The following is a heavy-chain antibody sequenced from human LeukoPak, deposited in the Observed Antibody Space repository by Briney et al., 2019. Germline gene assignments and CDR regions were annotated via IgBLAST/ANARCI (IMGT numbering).Heavy chain of an antibody. CDR1: GGSISSSSYY. Sequence: SETLSLTCTVSGGSISSSSYYWGWIRQPPGKGLEWIGSIYYSGSTYYNPSLKSRVTISVDTSKNQFSLKLSSVTAADTAVYYCARDGYSSGLDVWGKGTTVTVSS. V-gene: IGHV4-39*07. D-gene: IGHD6-19*01. CDR2: IYYSGST. CDR3: ARDGYSSGLDV. J-gene: IGHJ6*04.